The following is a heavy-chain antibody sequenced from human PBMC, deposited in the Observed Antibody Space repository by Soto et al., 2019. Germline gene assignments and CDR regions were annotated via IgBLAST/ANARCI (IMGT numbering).Heavy chain of an antibody. J-gene: IGHJ6*03. Sequence: GGSLRLSCAASGFTFSNYAMSWVRQAPGKGLEWVSAISGSTTSTYYADSVKGRFTISRDNSKNTLYLQMNSLRAEDTALYYCARNLRIAADSMDVWGKGTTVTVSS. D-gene: IGHD6-13*01. CDR1: GFTFSNYA. CDR3: ARNLRIAADSMDV. V-gene: IGHV3-23*01. CDR2: ISGSTTST.